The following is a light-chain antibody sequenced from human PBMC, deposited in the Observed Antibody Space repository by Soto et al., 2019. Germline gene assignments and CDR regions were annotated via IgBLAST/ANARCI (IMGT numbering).Light chain of an antibody. J-gene: IGLJ1*01. CDR2: DVA. Sequence: QSVLTQPRGVSVSPGQSVTICVTGSGGHVGAYNYVSWYQRHPGRPPKLMIYDVARWPSGVPDRFSGSKSGNTASLTISGLQAEDEADYFCCSYAGGYTYLFGHGTKVTVL. V-gene: IGLV2-11*01. CDR1: GGHVGAYNY. CDR3: CSYAGGYTYL.